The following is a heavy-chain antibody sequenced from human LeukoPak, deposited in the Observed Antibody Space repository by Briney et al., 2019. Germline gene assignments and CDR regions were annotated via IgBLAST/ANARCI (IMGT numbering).Heavy chain of an antibody. D-gene: IGHD5-18*01. CDR1: GYTFTSYA. CDR3: ARVHSSYGYYYGMDV. V-gene: IGHV7-4-1*02. J-gene: IGHJ6*02. CDR2: INTNTGNP. Sequence: GASVKVSCKASGYTFTSYAMNWVRQAPGQGLEWMGWINTNTGNPTYAQGFTGRFVFSLDTSVSTAYLQISSLKAEDTAVYYCARVHSSYGYYYGMDVWGQGTTVTVSS.